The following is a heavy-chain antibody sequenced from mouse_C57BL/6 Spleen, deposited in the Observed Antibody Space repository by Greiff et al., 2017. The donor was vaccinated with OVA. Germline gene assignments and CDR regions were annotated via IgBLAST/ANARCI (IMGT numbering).Heavy chain of an antibody. V-gene: IGHV1-7*01. D-gene: IGHD1-1*01. J-gene: IGHJ1*03. CDR3: ARSPSTVVAPRYFDV. CDR2: INPSSGYT. Sequence: QVQLQQPGAELVMPGASVKLSCKASGYTFTSYWMHWVKQRPGQGLEWIGYINPSSGYTKYNQKFKDKATLTADKSSSTAYMQLSSLTYEDSAVYYCARSPSTVVAPRYFDVWGTGTTVTVSS. CDR1: GYTFTSYW.